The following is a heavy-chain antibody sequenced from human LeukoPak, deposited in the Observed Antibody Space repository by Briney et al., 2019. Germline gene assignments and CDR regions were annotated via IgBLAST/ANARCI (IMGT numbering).Heavy chain of an antibody. D-gene: IGHD2-2*01. Sequence: GRSLRLSCAASGFTFSNYGMHWVREAPGKGLERVAVISYDGSNKYYADSVKGRFTISRDNSKNTLYLQMNSLRAEDTAVYYCANNAIEYQLLYVDYWGQGTLVTVSS. CDR3: ANNAIEYQLLYVDY. CDR1: GFTFSNYG. CDR2: ISYDGSNK. V-gene: IGHV3-30*18. J-gene: IGHJ4*02.